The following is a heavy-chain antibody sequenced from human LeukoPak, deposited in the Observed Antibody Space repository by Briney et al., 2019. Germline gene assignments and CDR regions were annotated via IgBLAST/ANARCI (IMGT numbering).Heavy chain of an antibody. Sequence: ASVKVSCKASGGTFSSYAISWVRQAPGQGLEWMGGIIPIFGTANYAQKFQGRVTITADESTSTAYMELSSLRSEDTAVYYCARAMASIAAAGTNYYYYMDVWGTGTTVTVSS. CDR1: GGTFSSYA. D-gene: IGHD6-13*01. CDR3: ARAMASIAAAGTNYYYYMDV. CDR2: IIPIFGTA. J-gene: IGHJ6*03. V-gene: IGHV1-69*13.